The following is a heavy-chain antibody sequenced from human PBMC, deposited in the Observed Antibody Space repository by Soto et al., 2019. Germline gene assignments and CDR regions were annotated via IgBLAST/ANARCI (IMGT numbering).Heavy chain of an antibody. CDR1: GVTFSNAW. CDR2: IKSKTGGWTT. CDR3: TTYYYDSSGGADY. D-gene: IGHD3-22*01. V-gene: IGHV3-15*01. J-gene: IGHJ4*02. Sequence: GGPLRLCCAASGVTFSNAWMSWVRQAPGKGLEWVDRIKSKTGGWTTDYAAPVKGRFTISRDDSKNTLYLQMNSLKTQDTTAYYCTTYYYDSSGGADYWGQGTLVTVPS.